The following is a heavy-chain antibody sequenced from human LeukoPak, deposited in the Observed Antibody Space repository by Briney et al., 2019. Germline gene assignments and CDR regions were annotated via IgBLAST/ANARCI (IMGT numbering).Heavy chain of an antibody. Sequence: PGGSLRLSCVVSGFXFSSYGMHWVRQAPGKGLEWVAVISYDGSNKYYADSVKGRFTISRDNSKNTLYLQMNSLRAEDTAVYYCAKRGYYYDSSGYYSRTYFDYWGQGTLVIVSS. J-gene: IGHJ4*02. CDR1: GFXFSSYG. CDR2: ISYDGSNK. V-gene: IGHV3-30*18. D-gene: IGHD3-22*01. CDR3: AKRGYYYDSSGYYSRTYFDY.